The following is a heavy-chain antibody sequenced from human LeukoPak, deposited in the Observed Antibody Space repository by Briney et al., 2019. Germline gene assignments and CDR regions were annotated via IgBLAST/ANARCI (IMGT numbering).Heavy chain of an antibody. Sequence: PSETLSLTCTVSGGSISSYYWSWIRQPPGKGLEWIGYIYYSGSTNYNPSLKSRVTISVDTSKNQFSLKLSSVTAADTAAYYCARVGESVGYDGSDPSPYCFDYWGQGTLVTVSS. CDR2: IYYSGST. CDR1: GGSISSYY. D-gene: IGHD3-10*01. V-gene: IGHV4-59*01. J-gene: IGHJ4*02. CDR3: ARVGESVGYDGSDPSPYCFDY.